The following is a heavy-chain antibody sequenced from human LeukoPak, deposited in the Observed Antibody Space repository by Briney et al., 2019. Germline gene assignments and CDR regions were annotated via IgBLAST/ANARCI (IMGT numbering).Heavy chain of an antibody. V-gene: IGHV3-13*01. J-gene: IGHJ3*02. CDR3: ARVGSSDAFGI. D-gene: IGHD6-6*01. Sequence: GSLRLSCAVSGFSFSNNDMHWVRQFSGKGLEWVSGLGVAGDRYYPVSVRGRFTVSRDRAGTYLYLQMNSLRAEDTAVYYCARVGSSDAFGIWGQGTMVTVSS. CDR2: LGVAGDR. CDR1: GFSFSNND.